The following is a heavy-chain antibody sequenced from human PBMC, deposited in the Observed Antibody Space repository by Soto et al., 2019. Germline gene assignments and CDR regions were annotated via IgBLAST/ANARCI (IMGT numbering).Heavy chain of an antibody. CDR2: IIPIFGTA. CDR1: GGTFSSYA. J-gene: IGHJ4*02. V-gene: IGHV1-69*12. Sequence: QVQLVQSGAEVKKPGSSVKVSCKASGGTFSSYAISWVRQAPGQGLEWMGGIIPIFGTANYAQKFQGRVTINADESTSTAYMEMSSLRSEDTAVYYCARTRTTVNVVAAPGDYWGQGTLVTVSS. D-gene: IGHD2-15*01. CDR3: ARTRTTVNVVAAPGDY.